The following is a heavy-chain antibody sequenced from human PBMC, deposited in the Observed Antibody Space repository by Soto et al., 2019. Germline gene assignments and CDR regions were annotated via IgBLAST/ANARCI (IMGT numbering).Heavy chain of an antibody. CDR3: ANAGKDCSGDSCYSGGFDY. CDR1: GGSFSGYY. CDR2: INYSGST. J-gene: IGHJ4*02. Sequence: SETLSLTCAVYGGSFSGYYWSWIRQPPGKGLEWIGEINYSGSTKYNPSLKSRVTISVDTSKNQFSLKLSSVTATDTAVYYCANAGKDCSGDSCYSGGFDYWGQGSLVTVSS. V-gene: IGHV4-34*01. D-gene: IGHD2-15*01.